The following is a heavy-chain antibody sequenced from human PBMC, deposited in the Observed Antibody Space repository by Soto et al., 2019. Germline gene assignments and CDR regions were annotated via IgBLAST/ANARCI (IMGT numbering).Heavy chain of an antibody. CDR3: ARGDCTSWTFPTDY. Sequence: QVQLVQSGAEVKKPGVSVKVSCKASGYTFTSYDINWVRQATGQGLEWMGWMNPNSGNTGYAQKFQGRVTMTRNTSISTAYMELSSLRSEDPAVYYCARGDCTSWTFPTDYWGQGTLVTVSS. CDR1: GYTFTSYD. J-gene: IGHJ4*02. V-gene: IGHV1-8*01. CDR2: MNPNSGNT. D-gene: IGHD6-13*01.